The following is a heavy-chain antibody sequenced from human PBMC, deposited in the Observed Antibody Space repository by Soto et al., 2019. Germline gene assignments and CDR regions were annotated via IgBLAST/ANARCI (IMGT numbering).Heavy chain of an antibody. D-gene: IGHD5-12*01. V-gene: IGHV3-23*01. Sequence: GGSLRLSCAASGFTFSSYAMSWFRQAPGKGLEWVSAISVRGGSTYYADSVKGRFTISRDNSKNTLYLQMNSLRAEDTAVYYCVRDGYNLKDYYYYYGTDAWGQGTTVTVSS. CDR3: VRDGYNLKDYYYYYGTDA. CDR2: ISVRGGST. CDR1: GFTFSSYA. J-gene: IGHJ6*02.